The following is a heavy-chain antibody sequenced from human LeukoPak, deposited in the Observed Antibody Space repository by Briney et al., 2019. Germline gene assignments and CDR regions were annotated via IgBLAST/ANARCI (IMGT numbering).Heavy chain of an antibody. D-gene: IGHD6-13*01. CDR1: GYTFTSYG. CDR3: ARDGRDSGTWDYYYGMDV. V-gene: IGHV1-18*01. Sequence: GASVKVSCKASGYTFTSYGISWVRQAPRQGLEWMGWISAHNGNTNYTQKFQGRVTMTTDTSTSTAYMELRSLRSDDTAVYYCARDGRDSGTWDYYYGMDVWGQGTTVTVSS. CDR2: ISAHNGNT. J-gene: IGHJ6*02.